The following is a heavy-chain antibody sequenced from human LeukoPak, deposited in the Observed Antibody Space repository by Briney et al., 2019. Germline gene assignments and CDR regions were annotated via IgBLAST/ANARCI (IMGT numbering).Heavy chain of an antibody. CDR1: GYTLTELS. D-gene: IGHD3-22*01. Sequence: GASVKVSCKVSGYTLTELSMNWVRQAPGKGLEWMGGFDPEDGETIYTQKFQGRLTMTEDTSTDTAYMELSSLRSEDTAVYYCATDLITMIVYWGQGTLVTVSS. CDR2: FDPEDGET. J-gene: IGHJ4*02. V-gene: IGHV1-24*01. CDR3: ATDLITMIVY.